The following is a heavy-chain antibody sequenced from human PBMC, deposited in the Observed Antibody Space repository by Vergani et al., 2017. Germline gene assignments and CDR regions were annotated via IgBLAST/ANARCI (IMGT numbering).Heavy chain of an antibody. V-gene: IGHV4-38-2*02. Sequence: QVQLQESGPGLVKPSETLSLTCTVSGYSISSGYYWGWIRQPPXKGLEWIGSIYHSGSTYYNPSLKSRVTISVDTSKNQFSLKLSSVTAADTAVYYCARKERYFDWLLGAHYFDYWGQGTLVTVSS. D-gene: IGHD3-9*01. CDR3: ARKERYFDWLLGAHYFDY. CDR1: GYSISSGYY. CDR2: IYHSGST. J-gene: IGHJ4*02.